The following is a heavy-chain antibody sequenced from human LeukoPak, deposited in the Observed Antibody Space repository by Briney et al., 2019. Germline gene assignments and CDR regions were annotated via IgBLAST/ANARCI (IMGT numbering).Heavy chain of an antibody. CDR3: ARATYYYETSGYYHFDY. CDR2: IYSGGGT. Sequence: PGGSLRLSCAASGFTFSSYAMSWVRQAPGKGLEWVSVIYSGGGTYYADSVKGRFTISRDNSKNTLWLQMNSLRAEDTAVYYCARATYYYETSGYYHFDYWGQGTLVTVSS. V-gene: IGHV3-53*01. CDR1: GFTFSSYA. D-gene: IGHD3-22*01. J-gene: IGHJ4*02.